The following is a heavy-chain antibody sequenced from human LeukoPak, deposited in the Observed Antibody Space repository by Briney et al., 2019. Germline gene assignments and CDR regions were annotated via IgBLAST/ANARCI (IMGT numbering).Heavy chain of an antibody. CDR2: IYTDGNT. J-gene: IGHJ4*02. V-gene: IGHV3-66*02. Sequence: GGSLRLSCAASGFTFSSYWMHWVRQAPGKGLEWVSVIYTDGNTYYADSVKGRFTISRDTSKNTLYLQMHSLRVEDTAVYYCARGYCSGNTCYPGGYWGQGILVTVSS. CDR1: GFTFSSYW. D-gene: IGHD2-15*01. CDR3: ARGYCSGNTCYPGGY.